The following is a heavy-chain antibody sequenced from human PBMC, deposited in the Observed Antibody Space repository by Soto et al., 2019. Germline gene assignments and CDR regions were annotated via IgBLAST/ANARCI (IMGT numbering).Heavy chain of an antibody. Sequence: GGSLRLSCAASGFTVSSNYMSWVRQAPGKGLEWVSVIYSGGSTYYADSVKGRFTISRDNSKNTLYLQMNSLRAEDTAVYYCARDLGGIAAAALDIWGQGTMVTVSS. D-gene: IGHD6-13*01. CDR2: IYSGGST. CDR3: ARDLGGIAAAALDI. J-gene: IGHJ3*02. CDR1: GFTVSSNY. V-gene: IGHV3-53*01.